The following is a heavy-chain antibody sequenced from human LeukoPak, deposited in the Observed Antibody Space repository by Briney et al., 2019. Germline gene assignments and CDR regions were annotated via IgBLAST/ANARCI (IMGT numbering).Heavy chain of an antibody. Sequence: GGSLRLSCAASGFTFSSYWMSWVRQAPGKGLEWVSAISGSGGSTYYADSVKGRFTISRDNSKNTLYLQMNSLRAEDTAVYYCAKDTGRQWELWDYWGQGTLVTVSS. D-gene: IGHD1-26*01. J-gene: IGHJ4*02. CDR2: ISGSGGST. V-gene: IGHV3-23*01. CDR1: GFTFSSYW. CDR3: AKDTGRQWELWDY.